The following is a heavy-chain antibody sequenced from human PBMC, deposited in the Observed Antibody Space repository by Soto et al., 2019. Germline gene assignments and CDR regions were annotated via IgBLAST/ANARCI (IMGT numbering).Heavy chain of an antibody. D-gene: IGHD2-2*01. CDR1: GFIFSIYA. Sequence: GGSLRLSCSGSGFIFSIYAIHWVRQAPGKGLVYVSFISIDGSRTHYADSVKGRFTISRDNSKNTLYLQMGSLRAEDMAVYYCARDISSTSSNYYYYYGMDVWGQGTTVTVSS. V-gene: IGHV3-64*02. CDR2: ISIDGSRT. CDR3: ARDISSTSSNYYYYYGMDV. J-gene: IGHJ6*02.